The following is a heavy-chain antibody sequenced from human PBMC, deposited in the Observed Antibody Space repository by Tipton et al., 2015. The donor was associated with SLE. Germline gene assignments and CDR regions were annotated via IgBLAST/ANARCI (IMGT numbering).Heavy chain of an antibody. D-gene: IGHD1-26*01. CDR3: ARTLGAIAHTVYDAFDI. Sequence: LRLSCTVSGGSITHHYWNWIRQPPGKGLEWIGYIHYSGTTHDNPSLKSRVTMSVDMSKNQFSLRLTSVTAADTAVYYCARTLGAIAHTVYDAFDIWGQGKMVTVSS. CDR2: IHYSGTT. J-gene: IGHJ3*02. V-gene: IGHV4-59*11. CDR1: GGSITHHY.